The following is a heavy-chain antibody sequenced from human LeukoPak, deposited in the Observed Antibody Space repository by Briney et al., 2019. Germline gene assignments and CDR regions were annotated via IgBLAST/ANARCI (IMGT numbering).Heavy chain of an antibody. V-gene: IGHV1-8*01. CDR1: GYTFTSYD. J-gene: IGHJ4*02. CDR3: ARGLGVNSGYYVDY. CDR2: MNPNSANT. Sequence: ASVKVSCKASGYTFTSYDINWVRQATGQGLEWMGWMNPNSANTGYALKFQGRLTMTRNTSISTAYMELSSLTSEDTAVYYCARGLGVNSGYYVDYWGQGTLVTVSS. D-gene: IGHD3-22*01.